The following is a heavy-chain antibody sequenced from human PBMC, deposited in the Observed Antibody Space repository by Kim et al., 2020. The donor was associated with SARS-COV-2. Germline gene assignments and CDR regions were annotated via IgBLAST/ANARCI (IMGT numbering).Heavy chain of an antibody. Sequence: GGSLRLSCTASGFTFTGYAMSWVRQAPGKGLEWVSSIDGSDGTTYYVDSVKGRFTISRDTSKNTLYLQMSTLRADDTAVYYCMKGGWGWIWDHWGQGTLV. CDR2: IDGSDGTT. CDR1: GFTFTGYA. J-gene: IGHJ4*02. D-gene: IGHD2-2*03. CDR3: MKGGWGWIWDH. V-gene: IGHV3-23*01.